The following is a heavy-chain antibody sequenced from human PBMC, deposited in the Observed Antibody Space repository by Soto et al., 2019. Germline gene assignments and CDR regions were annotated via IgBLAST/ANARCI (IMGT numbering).Heavy chain of an antibody. CDR1: GLSLSTSGEA. CDR2: IYWVDDK. CDR3: AHYVSTSPAGWFDP. Sequence: QITLKESGPTLVKPTQTLTLTCTFSGLSLSTSGEAVGWIRQPPGKALEWLALIYWVDDKRYNPTLKTRLTIPKDTSKNQVVLTLTIMDPVDTATYYCAHYVSTSPAGWFDPWGQGILVTVSS. J-gene: IGHJ5*02. D-gene: IGHD3-10*02. V-gene: IGHV2-5*02.